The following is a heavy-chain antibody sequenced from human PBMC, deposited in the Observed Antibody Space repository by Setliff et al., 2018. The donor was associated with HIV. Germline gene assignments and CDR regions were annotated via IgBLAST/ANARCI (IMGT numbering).Heavy chain of an antibody. V-gene: IGHV4-38-2*01. J-gene: IGHJ5*02. D-gene: IGHD2-15*01. Sequence: PSETLSLTCAVSGYSISSGYYWGWIRQPPGKGLEWIGYIYYSGSANYNPSLKSRVTISVDTSKNQFSLKLSSVTAADTAVYYCARSVGYCSGGSCSNWFDPWGQGTLVTVSS. CDR3: ARSVGYCSGGSCSNWFDP. CDR1: GYSISSGYY. CDR2: IYYSGSA.